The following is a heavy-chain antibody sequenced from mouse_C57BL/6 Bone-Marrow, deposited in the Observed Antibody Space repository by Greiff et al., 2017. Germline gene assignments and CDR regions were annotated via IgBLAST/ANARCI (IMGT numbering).Heavy chain of an antibody. CDR1: GYTFTGYW. D-gene: IGHD1-1*01. CDR3: ARGIYYGSSYDWYFDV. J-gene: IGHJ1*03. CDR2: ILPGSGST. Sequence: VQLQQSGAELMKPGASVKLSCKATGYTFTGYWIEWVKQRPGHGLEWIGEILPGSGSTNYNEKFKGKATFTADTSSNTAYMQLSSPTTEDSAIYYCARGIYYGSSYDWYFDVWGTGTTVTVSS. V-gene: IGHV1-9*01.